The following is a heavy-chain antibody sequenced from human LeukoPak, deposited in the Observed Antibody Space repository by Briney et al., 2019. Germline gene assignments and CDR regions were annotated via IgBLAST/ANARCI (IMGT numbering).Heavy chain of an antibody. J-gene: IGHJ3*02. CDR1: GGSVSSGSYY. Sequence: SETLSLTCTVSGGSVSSGSYYWSWLRQPPGKGLEWVGYIYYSGSTNYNPSLISRVTISVDTSKIQFSLKVSSMAAADTAVYFCARDPQYSSSSDAFDIWGQGTMVTVSS. CDR3: ARDPQYSSSSDAFDI. CDR2: IYYSGST. D-gene: IGHD6-13*01. V-gene: IGHV4-61*01.